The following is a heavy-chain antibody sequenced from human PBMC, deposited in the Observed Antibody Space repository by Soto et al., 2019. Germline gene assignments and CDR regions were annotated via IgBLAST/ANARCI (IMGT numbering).Heavy chain of an antibody. D-gene: IGHD2-2*02. J-gene: IGHJ6*02. CDR2: ISSRSDI. CDR3: AREYTAWPLAYGLDV. Sequence: PGGSLRLSCVGSGSTFSTYSINWVRQAPGKGLEWVSSISSRSDIYYADSVKGRFTISRDNAKNSVSLQMNSLGAEDTAVYYCAREYTAWPLAYGLDVWGQGTTVTVSS. V-gene: IGHV3-21*01. CDR1: GSTFSTYS.